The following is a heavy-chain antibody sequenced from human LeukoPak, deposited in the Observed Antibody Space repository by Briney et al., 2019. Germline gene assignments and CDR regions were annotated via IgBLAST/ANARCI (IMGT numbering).Heavy chain of an antibody. D-gene: IGHD3-3*01. Sequence: PGGSLRLSCAASGFTMSTYEMNWVRQAPGKGLEWVSYMNSAGTTMYYADSVKGRFIISRDNGKNSLYLQMNSLRAEDTAVYYCARSERNDFWSGYYPPNYYYYMDVWGKGTTVTVSS. V-gene: IGHV3-48*03. CDR2: MNSAGTTM. CDR3: ARSERNDFWSGYYPPNYYYYMDV. J-gene: IGHJ6*03. CDR1: GFTMSTYE.